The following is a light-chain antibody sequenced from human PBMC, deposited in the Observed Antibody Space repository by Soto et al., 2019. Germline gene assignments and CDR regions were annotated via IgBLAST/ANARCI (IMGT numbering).Light chain of an antibody. CDR3: QQSYSTIT. CDR2: AAS. J-gene: IGKJ5*01. Sequence: DIQMTQSPSSLSASVGDRVTITCRASQSISSYLNWYQQKPGKAPKLLIYAASSLQSGVPSRFSGSGSGTDFTLTISSLQPEEFATYYCQQSYSTITFGQGTRLEIK. CDR1: QSISSY. V-gene: IGKV1-39*01.